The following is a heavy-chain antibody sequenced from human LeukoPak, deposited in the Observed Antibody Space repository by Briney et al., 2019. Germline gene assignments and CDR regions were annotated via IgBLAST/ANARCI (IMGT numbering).Heavy chain of an antibody. V-gene: IGHV4-30-4*01. CDR2: IYYSGST. Sequence: SETLSLTCTVSGGSISSGDYYWSWIRQPPGKGLEWIGYIYYSGSTYYNPSLKSRVTISVDTSKTQFSLKLSSVTAADTAVYYCARAKRIVVVPAAMLYFDYWGQGTLVTVSS. D-gene: IGHD2-2*01. CDR3: ARAKRIVVVPAAMLYFDY. CDR1: GGSISSGDYY. J-gene: IGHJ4*02.